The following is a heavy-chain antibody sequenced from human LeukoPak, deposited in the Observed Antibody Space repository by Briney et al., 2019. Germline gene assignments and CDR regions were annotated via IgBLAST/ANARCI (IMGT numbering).Heavy chain of an antibody. J-gene: IGHJ4*02. CDR3: AKGGPNEWELLDY. Sequence: GGSLRLSCAASGFTFDDYAMHWVRQAPGKGLEWVSLISWDGGSTYYADSVKGRFTISRDNSKNSLYLQMNSLRAEDAALYYCAKGGPNEWELLDYWGQGTLVTVSS. V-gene: IGHV3-43D*03. D-gene: IGHD1-26*01. CDR2: ISWDGGST. CDR1: GFTFDDYA.